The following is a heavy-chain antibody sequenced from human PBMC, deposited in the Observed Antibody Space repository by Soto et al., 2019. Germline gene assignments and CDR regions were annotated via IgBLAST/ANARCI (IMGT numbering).Heavy chain of an antibody. D-gene: IGHD6-13*01. V-gene: IGHV1-46*03. J-gene: IGHJ4*02. CDR3: ARTHSSSWYGNDFDY. CDR1: GYTCTIYY. Sequence: GASLKVSCKASGYTCTIYYMHWVLQAPGQGLEWMGIINPSGGSTSYAQKFQGRVTMTRDTSTSTVYMELSSLRSEDTAVYYCARTHSSSWYGNDFDYWGQGTLVTVSS. CDR2: INPSGGST.